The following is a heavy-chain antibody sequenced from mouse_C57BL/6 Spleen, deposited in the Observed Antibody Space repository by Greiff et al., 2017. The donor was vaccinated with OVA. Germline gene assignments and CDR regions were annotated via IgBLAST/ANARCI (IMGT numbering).Heavy chain of an antibody. J-gene: IGHJ2*01. V-gene: IGHV1-15*01. CDR1: GYTFTDYE. D-gene: IGHD4-1*01. Sequence: QVQLKQSGAELVRPGASVTLSCKASGYTFTDYEMHWVKQTPVHGLEWIGAIDPETGGTAYNQKFKGKAILTADKSSSTAYMELRSLTSEDSAVYYCTSSGTGYWGQGTTLTVSS. CDR2: IDPETGGT. CDR3: TSSGTGY.